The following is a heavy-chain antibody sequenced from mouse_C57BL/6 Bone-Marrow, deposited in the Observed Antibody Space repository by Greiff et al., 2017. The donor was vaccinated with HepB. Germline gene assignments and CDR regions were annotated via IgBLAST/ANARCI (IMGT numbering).Heavy chain of an antibody. CDR2: ISSGGSYT. D-gene: IGHD2-13*01. CDR1: GFTFSSYG. J-gene: IGHJ4*01. Sequence: EVKVVESGGDLVKPGGSLKLSCAASGFTFSSYGMSWVRQTPDKRLEWVATISSGGSYTYYPDSVKGRFTISRDNAKNTLYLQMSSLKSEDTAMYYCARLGTNYYAMDYWGQGTSVTVSS. V-gene: IGHV5-6*01. CDR3: ARLGTNYYAMDY.